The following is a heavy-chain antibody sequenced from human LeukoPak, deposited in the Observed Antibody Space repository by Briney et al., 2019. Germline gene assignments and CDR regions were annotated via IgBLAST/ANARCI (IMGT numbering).Heavy chain of an antibody. Sequence: PSETLSLTCAVSGGFISSNNWWSWVRQPPGKGLEWIGEMYHSGSTNYNPSLKSRVIISVDKSKNQFSLKLSSVTAADTAVYYCARHVLRYFDWLQSDAFDIWGQGTMVTVSS. CDR2: MYHSGST. CDR1: GGFISSNNW. J-gene: IGHJ3*02. D-gene: IGHD3-9*01. V-gene: IGHV4-4*02. CDR3: ARHVLRYFDWLQSDAFDI.